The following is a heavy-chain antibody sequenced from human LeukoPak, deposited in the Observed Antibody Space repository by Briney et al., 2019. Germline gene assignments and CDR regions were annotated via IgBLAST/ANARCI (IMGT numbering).Heavy chain of an antibody. Sequence: PGGSLRLSCTASGFTFGDYAMSWFRQAPGKGLEWVSSISSSSSYIYYADSVKGRFTISRDNAKNSLYLQMNSVRAEDTAVYCCXXXXXXXXXLSLYRGDAFDIWGQGTMVTVSS. CDR3: XXXXXXXXXLSLYRGDAFDI. CDR1: GFTFGDYA. J-gene: IGHJ3*02. CDR2: ISSSSSYI. D-gene: IGHD3-16*02. V-gene: IGHV3-21*01.